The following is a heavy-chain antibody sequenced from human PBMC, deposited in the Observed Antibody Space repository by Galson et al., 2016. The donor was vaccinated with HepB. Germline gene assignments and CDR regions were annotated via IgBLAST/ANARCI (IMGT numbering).Heavy chain of an antibody. CDR2: SCYNENT. J-gene: IGHJ6*02. V-gene: IGHV4-61*08. CDR3: TRERGVYYYAMDV. D-gene: IGHD3-10*01. CDR1: GGSIISNGYC. Sequence: ETLSLTCTVSGGSIISNGYCWSWIRQPPGKGLEWVGSSCYNENTKSNPSLESRVTVSLDTSKNQFSLKLTSMTAADTAVYYCTRERGVYYYAMDVWGQGTTVTVSS.